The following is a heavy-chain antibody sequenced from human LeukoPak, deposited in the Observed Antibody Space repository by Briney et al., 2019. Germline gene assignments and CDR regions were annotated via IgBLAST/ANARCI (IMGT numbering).Heavy chain of an antibody. D-gene: IGHD2/OR15-2a*01. V-gene: IGHV1-8*01. CDR3: ARRPLPGYFFRGYYGMDV. Sequence: ASVKVSCKASGYTFTTHDINWVRQATGQGLEWMGWMNPNSGNTGYAQKFQGRVTMTRNTSISTAYMELSSLRSEDTAVYYCARRPLPGYFFRGYYGMDVWGQGTTVTVSS. CDR2: MNPNSGNT. J-gene: IGHJ6*02. CDR1: GYTFTTHD.